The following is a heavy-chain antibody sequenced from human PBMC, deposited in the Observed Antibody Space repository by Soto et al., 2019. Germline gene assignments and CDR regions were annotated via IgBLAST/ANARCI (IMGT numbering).Heavy chain of an antibody. CDR1: GFTFSNYA. CDR2: ISGSGSST. CDR3: AKEGRSGFWRTFQL. V-gene: IGHV3-23*01. D-gene: IGHD3-3*01. J-gene: IGHJ1*01. Sequence: EVQLLESGGGLVQPGGSLRLSCAASGFTFSNYAMTWVRQAPGKWLEWVSGISGSGSSTYYADYVKGRFTISRDNPKNTVFQNMNRLQVEHTAVYNCAKEGRSGFWRTFQLWGQGTLV.